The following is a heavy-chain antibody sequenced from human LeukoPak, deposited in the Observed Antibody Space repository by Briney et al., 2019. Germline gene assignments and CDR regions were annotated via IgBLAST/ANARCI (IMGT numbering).Heavy chain of an antibody. CDR1: GGSISSGDYY. Sequence: SQTLSLTCTVSGGSISSGDYYWSRIRQPPGKGLEWIGYIYYSGSTYYNPSLKSRVTISVDTSKNQFSLKLSSVTAADTAVYYCARSSSWYGACDYWGQGTLVTVSS. CDR3: ARSSSWYGACDY. CDR2: IYYSGST. D-gene: IGHD6-13*01. V-gene: IGHV4-30-4*01. J-gene: IGHJ4*02.